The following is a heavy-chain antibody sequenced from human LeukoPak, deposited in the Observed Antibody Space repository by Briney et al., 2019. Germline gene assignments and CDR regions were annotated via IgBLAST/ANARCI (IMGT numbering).Heavy chain of an antibody. CDR1: GGSISSGGYY. Sequence: SETLSLTCTVSGGSISSGGYYWSWIRQPPGKGLEWIGYIYHSGSTYYNPSLKSRVTISVDTSKNQFSLKLSSVTATDTAVYYCARPPKRPGYSSSWYLAEYFQHWGQGTLVTVSS. CDR3: ARPPKRPGYSSSWYLAEYFQH. CDR2: IYHSGST. J-gene: IGHJ1*01. V-gene: IGHV4-30-2*01. D-gene: IGHD6-13*01.